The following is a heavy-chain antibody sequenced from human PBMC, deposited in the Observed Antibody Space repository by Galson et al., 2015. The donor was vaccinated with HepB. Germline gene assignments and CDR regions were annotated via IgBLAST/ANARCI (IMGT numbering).Heavy chain of an antibody. CDR1: GFIFSSYT. V-gene: IGHV3-48*02. D-gene: IGHD3-9*01. Sequence: SLRLSCAASGFIFSSYTMNWVRQAPGKGLEWVSYISTNSKTIYYTDSVKGRFTISRDNAENSLYLQMHSLRDEDTAVYYCARVGAGYPDYWGQGTLVTVSS. CDR2: ISTNSKTI. CDR3: ARVGAGYPDY. J-gene: IGHJ4*02.